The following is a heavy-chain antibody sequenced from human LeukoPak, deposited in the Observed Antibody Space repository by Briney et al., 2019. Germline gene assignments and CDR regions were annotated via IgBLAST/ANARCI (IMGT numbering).Heavy chain of an antibody. CDR2: IRYDGSNK. V-gene: IGHV3-30*02. CDR3: AKALYSNPGY. Sequence: PGGSLRLSCAASGFTFSSYGMHWIRQAPGKGLEWVAFIRYDGSNKYYADSVKGRFTISRDNSKNTLYLQMNSLRAEDTAVYYCAKALYSNPGYWGQGTLVTVSS. CDR1: GFTFSSYG. D-gene: IGHD4-11*01. J-gene: IGHJ4*02.